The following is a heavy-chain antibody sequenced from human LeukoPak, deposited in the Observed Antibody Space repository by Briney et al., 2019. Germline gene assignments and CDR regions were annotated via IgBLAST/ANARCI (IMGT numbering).Heavy chain of an antibody. J-gene: IGHJ4*02. V-gene: IGHV3-49*04. CDR1: GFTFSSYA. CDR3: TRGAVLRYFDWLLSTPYYFDY. Sequence: QTGGSLRLSCAASGFTFSSYAMSWVRQAPGKGLEWVGFIRSKAYGGTTEYAASVKGRFTISRDDSKSIAYLQMNSLKTEDTAVYYCTRGAVLRYFDWLLSTPYYFDYWGQGTLVTVSS. CDR2: IRSKAYGGTT. D-gene: IGHD3-9*01.